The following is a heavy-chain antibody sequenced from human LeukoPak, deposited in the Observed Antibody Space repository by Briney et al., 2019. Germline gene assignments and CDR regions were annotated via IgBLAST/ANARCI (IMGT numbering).Heavy chain of an antibody. CDR3: ARDTEHYYDTSGYLFDY. CDR1: GYSISSGYY. Sequence: KSSETLSLTCAVSGYSISSGYYWGWIRQPPGKRLQWIGSIYHSGTTYYNPSLKSRVTVPVDTSKNQFSLKLSSVTAADTAVYYCARDTEHYYDTSGYLFDYWGQGTMVTVSS. CDR2: IYHSGTT. J-gene: IGHJ4*02. V-gene: IGHV4-38-2*02. D-gene: IGHD3-22*01.